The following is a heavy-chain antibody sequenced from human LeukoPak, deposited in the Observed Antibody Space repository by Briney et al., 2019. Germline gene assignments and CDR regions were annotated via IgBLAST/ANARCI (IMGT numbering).Heavy chain of an antibody. J-gene: IGHJ4*02. V-gene: IGHV3-23*01. D-gene: IGHD3-10*01. Sequence: GGSLRLSCAASGFTFSSYAMSWVRQAPGKGLEWVSAISGSGGSTYYADSVKGRFTISRDNSKNTLYLQMNSLRAEDTAVYYCARAWVRGVIDQGFDYWGQGTLVTVSS. CDR2: ISGSGGST. CDR3: ARAWVRGVIDQGFDY. CDR1: GFTFSSYA.